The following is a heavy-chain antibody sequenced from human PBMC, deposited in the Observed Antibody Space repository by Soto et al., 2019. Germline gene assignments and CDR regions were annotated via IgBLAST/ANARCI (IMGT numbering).Heavy chain of an antibody. CDR3: ARAGPNCSSTSCYAGYYYYGMDV. J-gene: IGHJ6*02. Sequence: ASVKVSCKASGYTFTGYYMHWVRQAPGQGLEWMGWINPNSCGTNYAQKFHGWATPTRHTSISTAYMELSRLRPDDTAVYYCARAGPNCSSTSCYAGYYYYGMDVWGQGTTVTVSS. CDR1: GYTFTGYY. D-gene: IGHD2-2*01. V-gene: IGHV1-2*04. CDR2: INPNSCGT.